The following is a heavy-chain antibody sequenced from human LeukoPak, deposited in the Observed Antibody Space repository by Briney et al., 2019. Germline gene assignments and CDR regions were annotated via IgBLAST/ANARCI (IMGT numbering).Heavy chain of an antibody. CDR3: AREGLTYAFDI. Sequence: GGSLRLSCSASGFTFSSYAMHWVRPAPGKGLEWVAVISYDGSNKYYADSVKGRFTISRDNSKNTLYLQMNSLRAEDTAVYYCAREGLTYAFDIWGQGTMVTVSS. CDR1: GFTFSSYA. D-gene: IGHD1-20*01. J-gene: IGHJ3*02. CDR2: ISYDGSNK. V-gene: IGHV3-30-3*01.